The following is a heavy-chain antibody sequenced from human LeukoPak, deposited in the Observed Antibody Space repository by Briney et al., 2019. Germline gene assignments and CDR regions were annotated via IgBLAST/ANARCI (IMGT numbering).Heavy chain of an antibody. Sequence: PSETLSLTCTVSGCSISSGGYYWSWIRQHPGKGLEWIGYIYYSGSTYYNPSLKSRVTISVDTSKNQFSLKLSSVTAADTAVYDCARESLDYGDFWGQGTLVTVSS. J-gene: IGHJ4*02. CDR1: GCSISSGGYY. CDR3: ARESLDYGDF. CDR2: IYYSGST. V-gene: IGHV4-31*03.